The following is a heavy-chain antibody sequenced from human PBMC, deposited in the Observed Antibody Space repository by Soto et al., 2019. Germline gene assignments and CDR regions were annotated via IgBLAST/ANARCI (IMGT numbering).Heavy chain of an antibody. J-gene: IGHJ1*01. Sequence: ASVKVSCKASGYTFTGYYMHWLRQAPGQGLEWMGWITPNSGGTHYAQKCQGRVTMTRDTSISTAYMELSRLRSDDTAVYYCAVVVVPAAIYFQHWGQGTLVTVSS. CDR3: AVVVVPAAIYFQH. V-gene: IGHV1-2*02. D-gene: IGHD2-2*01. CDR1: GYTFTGYY. CDR2: ITPNSGGT.